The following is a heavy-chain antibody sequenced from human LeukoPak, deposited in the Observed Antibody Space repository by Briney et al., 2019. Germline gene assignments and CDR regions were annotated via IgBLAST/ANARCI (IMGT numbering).Heavy chain of an antibody. V-gene: IGHV3-21*01. Sequence: GGSLRLSCAASGFTFSSYSMNWVRQAPGKGLEWVSSISSSSRYIYYADSVKGRFTISRDNAKNSLYLQMDSLRAEDTAVYYCARADCSGGSCYSLFGYWGQGTLVTVSS. CDR1: GFTFSSYS. J-gene: IGHJ4*02. CDR3: ARADCSGGSCYSLFGY. CDR2: ISSSSRYI. D-gene: IGHD2-15*01.